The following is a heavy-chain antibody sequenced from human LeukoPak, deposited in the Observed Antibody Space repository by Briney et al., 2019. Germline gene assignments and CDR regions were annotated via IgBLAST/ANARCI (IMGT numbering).Heavy chain of an antibody. D-gene: IGHD5-12*01. J-gene: IGHJ4*02. CDR1: GFTFSNAW. V-gene: IGHV3-15*01. CDR2: IKSKTDGGTT. CDR3: FTPASGYDFVIDY. Sequence: PGGSLRLSCAASGFTFSNAWLSWVRQAPGKGLEWVGRIKSKTDGGTTEYAAPVKGRFTISRDDSKDTLYLQMNSLKTENTAVYYRFTPASGYDFVIDYLGQGTLVTVSS.